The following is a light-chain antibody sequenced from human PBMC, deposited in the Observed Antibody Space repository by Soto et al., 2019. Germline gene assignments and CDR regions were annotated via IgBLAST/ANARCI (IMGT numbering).Light chain of an antibody. Sequence: QSVRTQPPSVSAAPGQKVTISCSGSSSNIGNNYVSWYQQLPGTAPKLLIYDSNKRPSGIPDRFSGSKSGTSATLGITGLQTGDEADYYCGTWDSSLSAVVFGGGTQLTVL. CDR2: DSN. V-gene: IGLV1-51*01. CDR1: SSNIGNNY. J-gene: IGLJ2*01. CDR3: GTWDSSLSAVV.